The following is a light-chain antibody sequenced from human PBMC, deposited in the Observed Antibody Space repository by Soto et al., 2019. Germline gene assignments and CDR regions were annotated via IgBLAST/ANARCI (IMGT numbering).Light chain of an antibody. CDR2: GAS. V-gene: IGKV3-15*01. Sequence: EIAMSRSLATLSLAPGERGSVSCRASESVSTNLAWYQQKAGQAPRLLIYGASTRATGIPARFSGSGSGTEFTLTISSLQSEDLATYYCQQSYSTLRTFGQGTKVAIK. J-gene: IGKJ1*01. CDR1: ESVSTN. CDR3: QQSYSTLRT.